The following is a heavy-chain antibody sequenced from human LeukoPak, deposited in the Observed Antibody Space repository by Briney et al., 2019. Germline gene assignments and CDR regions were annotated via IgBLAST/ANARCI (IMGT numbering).Heavy chain of an antibody. V-gene: IGHV4-39*01. J-gene: IGHJ6*02. CDR1: GGSISSSSYY. CDR2: IYYSGST. CDR3: ARHIAAAGPDYGMDV. Sequence: PSETLSLTCTVSGGSISSSSYYWGWIRQPPGKGLEWIVSIYYSGSTYYNPSLKSRVTIPVDTSKNQFSLKLSSVTAADTAVYYCARHIAAAGPDYGMDVWGQGTTVTVSS. D-gene: IGHD6-13*01.